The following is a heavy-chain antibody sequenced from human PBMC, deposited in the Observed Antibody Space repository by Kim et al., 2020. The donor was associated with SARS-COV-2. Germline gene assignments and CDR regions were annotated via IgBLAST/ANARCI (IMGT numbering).Heavy chain of an antibody. CDR1: GGSISSSGYY. CDR3: ARQTYYYDSSGYYLLDY. Sequence: SETLSLTCTVSGGSISSSGYYWGWIRQPPGKGLEWIGSIYYSGSTYYNPSLKSRVTISVDTSKNQFSLKLSSVTAADTAVYYCARQTYYYDSSGYYLLDYWGQGTLVTVSS. V-gene: IGHV4-39*01. J-gene: IGHJ4*02. D-gene: IGHD3-22*01. CDR2: IYYSGST.